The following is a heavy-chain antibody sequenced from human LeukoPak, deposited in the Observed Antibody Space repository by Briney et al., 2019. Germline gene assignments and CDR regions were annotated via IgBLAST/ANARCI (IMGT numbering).Heavy chain of an antibody. CDR1: GFTFSSYD. J-gene: IGHJ4*02. D-gene: IGHD3-9*01. CDR2: IRYDGSDK. CDR3: AKDKGFLTGYFDY. Sequence: GGSLRLSCAASGFTFSSYDMHWVRQAPGKGLEWVAFIRYDGSDKYYADSVKGRFTISRDNSKNTLYLQMNSLRAEDTAVYYCAKDKGFLTGYFDYWGQGTLVTVSS. V-gene: IGHV3-30*02.